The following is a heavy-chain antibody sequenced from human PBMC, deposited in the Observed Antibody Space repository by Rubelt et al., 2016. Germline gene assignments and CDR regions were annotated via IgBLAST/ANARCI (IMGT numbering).Heavy chain of an antibody. V-gene: IGHV4-59*01. Sequence: QVQLQESGPGLVKPSETLSLTCTVSGGSISTYYWSWIRQPPGKGLEWIGYIYYRGSTNYNPSLKSRVTISVDTFKNQFSLKLNSVPAADPAVYYWAGRATTVIQGAFDIWGQGILVTVSS. D-gene: IGHD4-17*01. CDR1: GGSISTYY. CDR2: IYYRGST. J-gene: IGHJ3*02. CDR3: AGRATTVIQGAFDI.